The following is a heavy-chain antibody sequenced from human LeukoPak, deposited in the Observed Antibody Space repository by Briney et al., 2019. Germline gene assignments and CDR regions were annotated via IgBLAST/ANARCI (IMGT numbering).Heavy chain of an antibody. CDR1: GYTFTSYY. CDR2: INPTGGST. CDR3: ARRSSGGTLLNDY. V-gene: IGHV1-46*01. J-gene: IGHJ4*02. Sequence: ASVKVSCKASGYTFTSYYMHWVRQAPGQGLEWMGLINPTGGSTGYAQKFQGRVTMTRDMSTSTDYMELSSLRSEDTAIYYCARRSSGGTLLNDYWGQGTLVTVSS. D-gene: IGHD2/OR15-2a*01.